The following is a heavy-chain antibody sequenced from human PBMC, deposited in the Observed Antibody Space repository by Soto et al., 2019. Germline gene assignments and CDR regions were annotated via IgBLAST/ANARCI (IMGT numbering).Heavy chain of an antibody. J-gene: IGHJ4*02. CDR2: ISYDGSNK. V-gene: IGHV3-30-3*01. CDR3: ARENSYYYDSSGPEGRHYYFDY. CDR1: GFTFSSYA. D-gene: IGHD3-22*01. Sequence: QVQLVESGGGVVQPGRSLRLSCAASGFTFSSYAMHWVRQAPGKGLEWVAVISYDGSNKYYADSVKGRFTISRDNSKNTLYLQMNSLRAEDTAVYYCARENSYYYDSSGPEGRHYYFDYWGQGTLVTVSS.